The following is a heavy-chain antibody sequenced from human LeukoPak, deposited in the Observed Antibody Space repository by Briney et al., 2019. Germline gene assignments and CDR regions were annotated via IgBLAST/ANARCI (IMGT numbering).Heavy chain of an antibody. V-gene: IGHV4-59*01. CDR1: GGSISSYY. CDR3: ARAGDFWSGYDAFDI. D-gene: IGHD3-3*01. Sequence: SETLSLTCTVSGGSISSYYWSWIRQPPGKGLEWIEYIYYSGSTNYNPSLKSRVTISVDTSKNQFSLKLSSVTAADTAVYYCARAGDFWSGYDAFDIWGQGTMVTVSS. J-gene: IGHJ3*02. CDR2: IYYSGST.